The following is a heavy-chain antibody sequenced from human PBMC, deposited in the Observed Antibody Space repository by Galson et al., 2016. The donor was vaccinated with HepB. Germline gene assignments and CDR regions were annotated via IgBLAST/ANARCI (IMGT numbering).Heavy chain of an antibody. CDR1: GYTFTSYG. CDR2: ISAYNGNT. V-gene: IGHV1-18*04. CDR3: ARVRETYFDILTGYSPLGYYFDY. D-gene: IGHD3-9*01. J-gene: IGHJ4*02. Sequence: SVKVSCKASGYTFTSYGISWVRQAPGQGLEWMGWISAYNGNTNYAQKFQGRVTMTTDTSTSTAYMELRSLRSDDTAMYYCARVRETYFDILTGYSPLGYYFDYWGQGTLVTVSS.